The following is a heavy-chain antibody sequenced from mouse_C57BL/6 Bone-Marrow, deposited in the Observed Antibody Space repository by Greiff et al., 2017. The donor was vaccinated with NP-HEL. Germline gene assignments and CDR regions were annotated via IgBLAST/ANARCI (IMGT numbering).Heavy chain of an antibody. J-gene: IGHJ3*01. CDR1: GFTFTDYY. D-gene: IGHD1-1*01. Sequence: EVQRVESGGGLVQPGGSLSLSCAASGFTFTDYYMSWVRQPPGKALAWLGFIRNQANGYTTEYIASVKGRFTISRDNYQSILYLQMNALRAEDRANYYCARYEYYGSSSWFAYWGQGTLVTVSA. V-gene: IGHV7-3*01. CDR2: IRNQANGYTT. CDR3: ARYEYYGSSSWFAY.